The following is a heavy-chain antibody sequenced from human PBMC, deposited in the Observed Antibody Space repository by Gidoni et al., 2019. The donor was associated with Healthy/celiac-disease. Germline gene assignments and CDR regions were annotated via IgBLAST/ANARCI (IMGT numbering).Heavy chain of an antibody. CDR1: GGTCDDQA. CDR2: ISLNSGSI. V-gene: IGHV3-9*01. Sequence: EVQRGGSGGGWVEPGRSLRRSCAAAGGTCDDQAMHWVRQAPGKGLEWVSVISLNSGSICYADSVNVRFTISRDNAKTSLYLQLNSLSPEDTALYYCAKDLHLGIAVATPSFDYWGQGTLVTVSS. CDR3: AKDLHLGIAVATPSFDY. J-gene: IGHJ4*02. D-gene: IGHD6-19*01.